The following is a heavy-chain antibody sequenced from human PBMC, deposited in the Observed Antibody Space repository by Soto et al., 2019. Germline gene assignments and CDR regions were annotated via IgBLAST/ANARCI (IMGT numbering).Heavy chain of an antibody. CDR1: GFTFGHYW. D-gene: IGHD3-22*01. CDR3: ARFGTYYDSSGFLY. V-gene: IGHV3-74*01. J-gene: IGHJ4*02. CDR2: VNSDGSSA. Sequence: GGSLRLSCAASGFTFGHYWMHWVRQAPGKGLVWVSRVNSDGSSAGYADSVKGRFTISRDNAKNTLYLQMNSLRAEDTAVYYYARFGTYYDSSGFLYWGQGALVTVSS.